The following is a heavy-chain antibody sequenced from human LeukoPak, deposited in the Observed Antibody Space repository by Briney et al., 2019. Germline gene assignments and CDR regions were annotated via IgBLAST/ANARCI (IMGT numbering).Heavy chain of an antibody. CDR3: ARDNAEGIVVVPAAPFDAFDI. D-gene: IGHD2-2*01. CDR2: ISAYNGNT. CDR1: GYTFTSYG. J-gene: IGHJ3*02. V-gene: IGHV1-18*01. Sequence: ASVKVSCKASGYTFTSYGISWVRQAPGQGLKWMGWISAYNGNTNYAQKLQGRVTMTTYTSTSTAYMELRSLRSDDTAVYYCARDNAEGIVVVPAAPFDAFDIWGQGTMVTVSS.